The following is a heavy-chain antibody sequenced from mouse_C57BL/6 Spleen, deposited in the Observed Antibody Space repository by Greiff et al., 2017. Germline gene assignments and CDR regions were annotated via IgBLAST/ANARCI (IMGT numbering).Heavy chain of an antibody. CDR1: GYTFTSYW. D-gene: IGHD3-2*02. CDR3: AREGTAQARNY. J-gene: IGHJ2*01. V-gene: IGHV1-53*01. Sequence: VQLQQPGTELVKPGASVKLSCKASGYTFTSYWMHWVKQRPGQGLEWIGNINPSNGGTNYNQKFKGKATLTVDTSSSTAYMQLSSLTSEDSAVYYCAREGTAQARNYWGQGTTLTVSS. CDR2: INPSNGGT.